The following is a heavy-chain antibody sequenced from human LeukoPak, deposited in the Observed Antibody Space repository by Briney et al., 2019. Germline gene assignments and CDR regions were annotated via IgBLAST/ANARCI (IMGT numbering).Heavy chain of an antibody. D-gene: IGHD1-26*01. CDR2: IRYDGSNK. J-gene: IGHJ6*03. CDR1: GFTFSSYG. Sequence: GGSLRLSCAASGFTFSSYGMHWVRQAPGKGLEWVTFIRYDGSNKYYADSVKGRFTISRDNSKNTLYLRMNSLRAEDTAVYCCAKGYGWEASYYYYYMDVWGKGTTVTISS. CDR3: AKGYGWEASYYYYYMDV. V-gene: IGHV3-30*02.